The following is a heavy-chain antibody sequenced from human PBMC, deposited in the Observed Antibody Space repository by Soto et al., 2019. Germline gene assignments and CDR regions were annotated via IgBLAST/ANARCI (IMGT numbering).Heavy chain of an antibody. CDR1: GGTFSSYR. CDR2: IVPIYRTA. J-gene: IGHJ4*02. CDR3: VRDYVAKLSSS. D-gene: IGHD6-13*01. V-gene: IGHV1-69*01. Sequence: QVQLVQSGAEVKKPGASVKVSCKASGGTFSSYRINWVRQAPGQGLEWVGGIVPIYRTADYAQKFQGRVTIPADESARTSYMELRSLKSQDTAVYYCVRDYVAKLSSSGGQGTLVTVSS.